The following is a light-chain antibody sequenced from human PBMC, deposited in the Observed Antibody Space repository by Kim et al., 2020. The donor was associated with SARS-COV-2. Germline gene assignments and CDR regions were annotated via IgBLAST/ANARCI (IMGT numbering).Light chain of an antibody. CDR1: RLGDKY. CDR3: QAWDSSTLV. Sequence: SYELTQPPSVSVSPGQTASITCSGDRLGDKYVCWYQQKPGQSPVLVIYQNNKRPSGIPERFSGSNSGNTATLTISGTQAMDEADYYCQAWDSSTLVFGGGTQLTVL. CDR2: QNN. J-gene: IGLJ2*01. V-gene: IGLV3-1*01.